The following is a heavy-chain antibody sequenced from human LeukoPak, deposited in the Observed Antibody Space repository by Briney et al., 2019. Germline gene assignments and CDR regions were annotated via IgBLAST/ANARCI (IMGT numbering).Heavy chain of an antibody. CDR1: GGSFSSYY. D-gene: IGHD3-22*01. J-gene: IGHJ4*02. CDR2: IYYSGST. V-gene: IGHV4-39*07. CDR3: ARGYYYDSSGYLA. Sequence: SETLSLTCAVYGGSFSSYYWGWIRQPPGKGLEWIGSIYYSGSTYYNPSLKSRVTISVDTSKNQFSLKLSSVTAADTAVYYCARGYYYDSSGYLAWGQGTLVTVSS.